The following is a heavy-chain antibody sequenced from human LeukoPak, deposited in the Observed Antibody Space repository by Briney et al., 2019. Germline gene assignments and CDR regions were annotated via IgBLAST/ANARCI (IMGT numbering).Heavy chain of an antibody. D-gene: IGHD6-6*01. Sequence: GRSLRLSCAASGFTFSTYGMHWVRQAPGKGLEWVAVIWSDGTNRFYADSVKGRFTISRDNSKNTLYLQVNSLRAEDTAVYYCARGLYSSSPWGQGILVTVSS. CDR2: IWSDGTNR. V-gene: IGHV3-33*01. CDR3: ARGLYSSSP. J-gene: IGHJ4*02. CDR1: GFTFSTYG.